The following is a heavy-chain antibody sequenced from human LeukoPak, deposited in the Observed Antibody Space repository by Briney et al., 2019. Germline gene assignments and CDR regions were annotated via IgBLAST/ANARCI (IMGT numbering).Heavy chain of an antibody. CDR1: GFTFSDYY. CDR2: ISSSGSTI. Sequence: PGGSLRLSCAASGFTFSDYYMSWIRQAPGKGLEWVSYISSSGSTIYYADSVKGRFTISRDNAKNSLYLQMNSLRAEDTAVYYCASRPRTTRSFDYWGQGTLVTVSS. CDR3: ASRPRTTRSFDY. J-gene: IGHJ4*02. D-gene: IGHD4-17*01. V-gene: IGHV3-11*01.